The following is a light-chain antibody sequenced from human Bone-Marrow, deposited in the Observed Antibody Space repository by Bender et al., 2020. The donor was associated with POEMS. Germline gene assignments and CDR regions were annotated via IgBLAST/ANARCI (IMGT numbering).Light chain of an antibody. J-gene: IGLJ2*01. V-gene: IGLV2-14*03. CDR1: SSDVGGSNS. CDR3: SSYAGRNPVI. CDR2: DVN. Sequence: QSALTQPASVSGSPGQSITISCTGSSSDVGGSNSVSWYQQHPGKAPKLIIFDVNHRPAGASNLSGGCKSGNTASLTVSGLQAEDEADYYCSSYAGRNPVIFGGGTELTVL.